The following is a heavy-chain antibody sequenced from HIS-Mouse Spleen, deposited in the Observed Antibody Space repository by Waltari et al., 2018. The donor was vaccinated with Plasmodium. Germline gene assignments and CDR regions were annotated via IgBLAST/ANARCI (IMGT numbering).Heavy chain of an antibody. D-gene: IGHD3-3*01. J-gene: IGHJ4*02. Sequence: QVQLQQWGAGLLKPSETLSLTCAVYGGSFSGYYWSWIRQLPGQGLVWIGEITHSGSTNSNPSLKSRVTISVDTSKNQFSLKLSSVTAADTAVYYCARAYYDFWSGYRFDYWGQGTLVTVSS. CDR3: ARAYYDFWSGYRFDY. CDR2: ITHSGST. V-gene: IGHV4-34*01. CDR1: GGSFSGYY.